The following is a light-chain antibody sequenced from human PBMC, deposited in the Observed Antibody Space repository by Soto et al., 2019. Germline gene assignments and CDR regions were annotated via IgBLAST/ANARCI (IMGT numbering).Light chain of an antibody. CDR2: EVR. J-gene: IGLJ3*02. Sequence: QSALTQPASVSGSAGQSITISCSGTMRDVGSYNFVSWYQQHPGTSPKLIIYEVRNRPSAISSRFSGSRSGNTASLTISGLQPEDEGDYYCSAYTARSTLVFGRGTKLTVL. V-gene: IGLV2-14*01. CDR3: SAYTARSTLV. CDR1: MRDVGSYNF.